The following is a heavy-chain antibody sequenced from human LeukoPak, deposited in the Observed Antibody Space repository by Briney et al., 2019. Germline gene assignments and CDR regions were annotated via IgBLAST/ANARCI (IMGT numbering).Heavy chain of an antibody. CDR2: IIPILGIA. V-gene: IGHV1-69*10. CDR3: ARVMNYYDSSGYPGYYGMDV. Sequence: SVKVSCKASGYTFTGYYMHWVRQAPGQGLEWMGGIIPILGIANYAQKFQGRVTITADKSTSTAYMELSSLRSDDTAVYYCARVMNYYDSSGYPGYYGMDVWGQGTTVTVSS. D-gene: IGHD3-22*01. J-gene: IGHJ6*02. CDR1: GYTFTGYY.